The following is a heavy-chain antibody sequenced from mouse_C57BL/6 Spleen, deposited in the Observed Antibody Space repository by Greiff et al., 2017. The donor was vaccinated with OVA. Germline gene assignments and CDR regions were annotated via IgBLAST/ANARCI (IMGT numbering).Heavy chain of an antibody. D-gene: IGHD1-1*01. Sequence: QVQLQQPGAELVRPGTSVKLSCKASGYTFTSYWMHWVKQRPGQGLEWIGVIDPSDSYTNYNQKLKGKATLTVDTSSSTAYMQLSSLTSEDSAVYYCARERSSYCFDYWGQGTTLTVSS. J-gene: IGHJ2*01. CDR3: ARERSSYCFDY. CDR1: GYTFTSYW. V-gene: IGHV1-59*01. CDR2: IDPSDSYT.